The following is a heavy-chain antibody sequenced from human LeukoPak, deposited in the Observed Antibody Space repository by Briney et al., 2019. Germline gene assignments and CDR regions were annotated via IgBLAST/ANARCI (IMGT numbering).Heavy chain of an antibody. D-gene: IGHD3-9*01. V-gene: IGHV3-21*01. Sequence: PGGSLRLSCAASGFTFNPFNMNWVRQAPGKGLEWVSSITSGGDYIYYADSVKGRFTTSRDNAKNSLSLQLNSLRVEDTAVYYCARGHYDVLAASYKWTPDYWGQGTLVTVSS. CDR1: GFTFNPFN. J-gene: IGHJ4*02. CDR3: ARGHYDVLAASYKWTPDY. CDR2: ITSGGDYI.